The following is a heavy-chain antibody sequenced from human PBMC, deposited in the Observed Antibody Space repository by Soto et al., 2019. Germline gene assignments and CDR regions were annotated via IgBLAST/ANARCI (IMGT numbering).Heavy chain of an antibody. D-gene: IGHD1-26*01. CDR1: GSTLTEFS. Sequence: QVQLEQTGAEVKKPGASVRVSCKITGSTLTEFSMHWVRQAPGKGREWMGGYVAEDVNTIYAQKFQDRVIMTEVTSTDSVYMELSSLRSEDTAVYFCAMGVGWGFIYSLQHWGQGTPVTVSS. CDR2: YVAEDVNT. V-gene: IGHV1-24*01. J-gene: IGHJ4*02. CDR3: AMGVGWGFIYSLQH.